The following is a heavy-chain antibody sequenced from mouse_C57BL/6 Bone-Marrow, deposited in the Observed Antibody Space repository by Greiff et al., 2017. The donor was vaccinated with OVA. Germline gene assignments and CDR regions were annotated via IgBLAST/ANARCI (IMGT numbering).Heavy chain of an antibody. CDR1: GYTFTSYG. V-gene: IGHV1-81*01. J-gene: IGHJ2*01. D-gene: IGHD4-1*01. Sequence: VKLMESGAELARPGASVKLSCKASGYTFTSYGISWVKQRTGQGLEWIGEIYPRSGNTYYNEKFKGKATLTADKSSSTAYMELRSLTSEDSAVYFCARGGTGTGGFDYWGQGTTLTVSS. CDR2: IYPRSGNT. CDR3: ARGGTGTGGFDY.